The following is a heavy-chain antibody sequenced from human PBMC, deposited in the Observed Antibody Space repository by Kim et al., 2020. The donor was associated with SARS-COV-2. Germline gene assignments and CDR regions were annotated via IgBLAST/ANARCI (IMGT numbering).Heavy chain of an antibody. CDR3: AREAVAGSFDY. D-gene: IGHD6-19*01. Sequence: NTRYSQKFKARVSMNRDTSATTAYVELGGLRSEDTAVYYCAREAVAGSFDYWGQGTLVTVSS. J-gene: IGHJ4*02. V-gene: IGHV1-3*01. CDR2: NT.